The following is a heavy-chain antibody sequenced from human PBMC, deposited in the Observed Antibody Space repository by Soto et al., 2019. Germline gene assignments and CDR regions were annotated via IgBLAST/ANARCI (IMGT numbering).Heavy chain of an antibody. CDR1: GFTFSSYA. Sequence: GGSLRLSCAASGFTFSSYAMSWVRQAPGKGLEWVSAISGSGGSTYYADSVKGRFTISRDNSKNTLYLQMNSLRAEDTAVYYCAKDYCSSTSCPIDYWGQGTLVTVSS. V-gene: IGHV3-23*01. CDR2: ISGSGGST. CDR3: AKDYCSSTSCPIDY. D-gene: IGHD2-2*01. J-gene: IGHJ4*02.